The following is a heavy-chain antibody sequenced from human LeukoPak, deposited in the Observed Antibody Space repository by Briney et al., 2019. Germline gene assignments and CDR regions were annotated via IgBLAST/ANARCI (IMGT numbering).Heavy chain of an antibody. CDR2: ISAYNGNT. V-gene: IGHV1-18*01. J-gene: IGHJ6*03. CDR3: ARDGAIFGVVQNYWGYYYYYMDV. CDR1: GYTFTSYG. Sequence: GASVKVSCKASGYTFTSYGISWVRQAPGQGLEWMGWISAYNGNTNYAQKFQGRVTMTTDTSTSTAYMELKSLRSDDTAVYYCARDGAIFGVVQNYWGYYYYYMDVWGKGTTVTVSS. D-gene: IGHD3-3*01.